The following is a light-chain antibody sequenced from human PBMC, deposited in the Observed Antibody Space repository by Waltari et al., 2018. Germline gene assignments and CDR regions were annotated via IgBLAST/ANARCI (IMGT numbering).Light chain of an antibody. Sequence: QLVLTQSPSASASLGASVKLTCTLSSGHSSYAIAWHQQQPEKGPHYLLKVNSDGSHSKGDGVSVCFSGSSSGAGRYLTISRRQAEEEADYYCQTWGAGLRVFGGGTKLTVL. CDR2: VNSDGSH. CDR3: QTWGAGLRV. J-gene: IGLJ2*01. V-gene: IGLV4-69*01. CDR1: SGHSSYA.